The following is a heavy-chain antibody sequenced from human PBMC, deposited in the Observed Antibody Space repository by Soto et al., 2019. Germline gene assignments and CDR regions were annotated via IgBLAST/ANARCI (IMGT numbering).Heavy chain of an antibody. CDR3: ARDNYDYVCRSSNLADY. J-gene: IGHJ4*02. V-gene: IGHV3-21*01. CDR1: GFTVSSYS. Sequence: EVQLVESGGGLLKPGGSLRLSCAVSGFTVSSYSMNWVRQAPGKGLEWVSFISSSGSNTYYADLVKGRFTISRDNAKNSLYLHMNSLRAEDTAVYYCARDNYDYVCRSSNLADYWGQGTLVTVSS. D-gene: IGHD3-16*01. CDR2: ISSSGSNT.